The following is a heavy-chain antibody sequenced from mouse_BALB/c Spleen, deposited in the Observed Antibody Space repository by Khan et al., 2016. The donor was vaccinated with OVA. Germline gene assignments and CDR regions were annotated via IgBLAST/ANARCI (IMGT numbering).Heavy chain of an antibody. CDR1: GYSITSGYG. CDR2: ISYSGST. V-gene: IGHV3-2*02. D-gene: IGHD1-2*01. CDR3: ARTARIKY. Sequence: EVKLLESGPGLVKPSQSLSLTCTVTGYSITSGYGWNWIRQFPGNKLEWMGYISYSGSTNYNPSLKSQISITRDTSKNQFFLQLNSVTTEDTATYYWARTARIKYWGQGTTLTVSS. J-gene: IGHJ2*01.